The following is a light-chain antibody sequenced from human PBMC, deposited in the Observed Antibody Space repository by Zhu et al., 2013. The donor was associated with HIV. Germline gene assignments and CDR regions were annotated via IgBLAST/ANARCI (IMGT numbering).Light chain of an antibody. Sequence: DIVLTQSPGTLSLSPGERATLSCGASQSVGSTFLAWYQQKPGQAPRLLIYGASNRATGIPGRFSGSGSGTDFTLTISRLEPEDFAVYYCQQYGTSPTFGPGTKVDIK. V-gene: IGKV3-20*01. CDR3: QQYGTSPT. J-gene: IGKJ3*01. CDR2: GAS. CDR1: QSVGSTF.